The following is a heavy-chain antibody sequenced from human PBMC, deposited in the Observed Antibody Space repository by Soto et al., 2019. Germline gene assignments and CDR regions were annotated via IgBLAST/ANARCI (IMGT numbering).Heavy chain of an antibody. V-gene: IGHV1-69*13. CDR1: GGSFSNYV. J-gene: IGHJ2*01. Sequence: ASVKVSCKASGGSFSNYVISWVRQAPGQGLEWMGGIMPIRGTANYAQKFQGRVTITADESTSTTNMELISLTSEDTAVYYCARDGGSVVAVAGALRYFDIWARGTPVTVSS. CDR2: IMPIRGTA. CDR3: ARDGGSVVAVAGALRYFDI. D-gene: IGHD6-19*01.